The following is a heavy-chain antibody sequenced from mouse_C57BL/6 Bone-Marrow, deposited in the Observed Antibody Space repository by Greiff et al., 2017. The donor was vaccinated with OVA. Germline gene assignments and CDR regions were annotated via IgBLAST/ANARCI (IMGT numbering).Heavy chain of an antibody. D-gene: IGHD2-5*01. CDR2: IDPETGGT. V-gene: IGHV1-15*01. J-gene: IGHJ2*01. Sequence: QVQLQQSGAELVRPGASVTLSCKASGYTFTDYEMHWVKQTPVHGLEWIGAIDPETGGTAYNQKFKGKAILTADKSSSTAYMELRSLTSEYSACYYCTRSYSNYGDFDYWCQGTTLTVSS. CDR1: GYTFTDYE. CDR3: TRSYSNYGDFDY.